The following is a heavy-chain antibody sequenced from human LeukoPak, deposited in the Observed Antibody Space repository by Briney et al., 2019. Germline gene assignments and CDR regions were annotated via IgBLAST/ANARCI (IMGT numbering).Heavy chain of an antibody. CDR1: GGTFSSYA. J-gene: IGHJ4*02. V-gene: IGHV1-69*05. CDR3: ARGGYCSGGSCSVDY. Sequence: GASVKVSCKASGGTFSSYAISWVRQAPGQGLEWMGRIIPIFGTANYAQKFQGRVTITTDESTSTAYMELRSLRSDDTAVYYCARGGYCSGGSCSVDYWGQGTLVTVSS. D-gene: IGHD2-15*01. CDR2: IIPIFGTA.